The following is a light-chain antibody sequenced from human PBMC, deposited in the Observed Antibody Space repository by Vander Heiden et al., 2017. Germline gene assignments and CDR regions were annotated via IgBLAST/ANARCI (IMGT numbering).Light chain of an antibody. CDR1: SNDIGGSKY. J-gene: IGLJ2*01. V-gene: IGLV2-14*03. CDR3: NSYTSTSTLV. Sequence: QSALTQPASVSGSPGQSITISCTGTSNDIGGSKYVSWYQQHPGKVPELIIYDVTNRPSGVYDRFSGSKSGNTASLTISALQPEDEADYYCNSYTSTSTLVFGGGTKLTVL. CDR2: DVT.